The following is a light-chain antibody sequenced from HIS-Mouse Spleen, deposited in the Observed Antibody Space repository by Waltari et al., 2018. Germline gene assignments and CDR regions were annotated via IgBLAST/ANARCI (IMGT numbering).Light chain of an antibody. CDR3: YSTDSSGNHRV. CDR2: EDS. CDR1: ALPKKY. Sequence: SSELPQPPAVSVSPGQTARLTCTGDALPKKYAYWYQQKSGQAPVLVIYEDSKRPSGIPERFSGSSSGTMATLTISGAQVEDEADYYCYSTDSSGNHRVFGGGTKLTVL. V-gene: IGLV3-10*01. J-gene: IGLJ2*01.